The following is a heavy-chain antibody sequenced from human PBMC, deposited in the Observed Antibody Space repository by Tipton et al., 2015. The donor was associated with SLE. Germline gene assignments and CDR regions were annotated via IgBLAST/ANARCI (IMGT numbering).Heavy chain of an antibody. CDR3: ARYYCTTTRCYYFDY. J-gene: IGHJ4*02. V-gene: IGHV4-59*11. CDR1: GGPISGHY. CDR2: LYYTGIT. Sequence: LRLSCTVSGGPISGHYWSWIRQPPGRGLEWIGFLYYTGITDYNPPLKSRVTISVDTSKNQFSLKLRSVTAADTAVYFCARYYCTTTRCYYFDYCGRGTLVTVSS. D-gene: IGHD2-2*01.